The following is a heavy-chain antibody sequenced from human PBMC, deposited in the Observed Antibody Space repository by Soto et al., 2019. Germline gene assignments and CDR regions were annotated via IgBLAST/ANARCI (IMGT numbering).Heavy chain of an antibody. Sequence: SETLSLTCAVYGGSFSGYYWSWIRQPPGKGLEWIGEINHSGSTNYNPSLKSRVTISVDTSKNQFSLKLSSVTAADTAVYYCARSQDRVTTPPSFDYWGQGTLVTVSS. J-gene: IGHJ4*02. CDR1: GGSFSGYY. D-gene: IGHD4-17*01. CDR3: ARSQDRVTTPPSFDY. CDR2: INHSGST. V-gene: IGHV4-34*01.